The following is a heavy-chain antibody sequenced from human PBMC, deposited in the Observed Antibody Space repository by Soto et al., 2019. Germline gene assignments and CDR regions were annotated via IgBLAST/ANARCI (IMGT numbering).Heavy chain of an antibody. V-gene: IGHV1-3*01. CDR2: INAGNGNR. Sequence: QVQLVQSGAEVKKPGASVKVSCKASGYTFTSYAMHWVRQAPGQRLEWMGWINAGNGNRKYSLKFQGRDTITRVTAASTACKALIILRSDNTAVYYGAWLGLALMDVRSQGTTVTISS. CDR3: AWLGLALMDV. D-gene: IGHD2-21*01. CDR1: GYTFTSYA. J-gene: IGHJ6*02.